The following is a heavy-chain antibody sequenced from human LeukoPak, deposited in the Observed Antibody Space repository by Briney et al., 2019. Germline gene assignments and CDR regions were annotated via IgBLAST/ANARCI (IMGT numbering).Heavy chain of an antibody. V-gene: IGHV3-74*01. D-gene: IGHD3-16*02. J-gene: IGHJ4*02. CDR2: VNTYGINT. CDR3: ARAAYVWGSYRPYYFDY. Sequence: PGGSLRLSCTASGFSLTNTWMHWVRQVPGKGLEWVSRVNTYGINTNYAESVRGRFTISRDNSKNTLFLQMDSLRAEDTAVYYCARAAYVWGSYRPYYFDYWGQGALVTVSS. CDR1: GFSLTNTW.